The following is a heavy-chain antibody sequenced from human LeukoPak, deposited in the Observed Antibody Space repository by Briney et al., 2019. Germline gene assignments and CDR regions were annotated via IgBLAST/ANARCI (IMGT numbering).Heavy chain of an antibody. V-gene: IGHV3-74*01. CDR1: GFTFTNYW. CDR2: INTDGSST. J-gene: IGHJ4*02. D-gene: IGHD3-16*01. CDR3: ARDPGAYFDY. Sequence: GGSLRLSCAASGFTFTNYWMHWVRQAPGKGLVWVSHINTDGSSTNYADSVKGRFTISRDNAKNTLYLQMSSLRAEDTAVYYCARDPGAYFDYWGQGTLVTVSS.